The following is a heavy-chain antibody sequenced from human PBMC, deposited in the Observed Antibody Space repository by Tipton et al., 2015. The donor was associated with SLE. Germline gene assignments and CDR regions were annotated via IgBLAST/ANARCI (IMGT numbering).Heavy chain of an antibody. CDR1: GGSVSSRSYY. V-gene: IGHV4-39*07. J-gene: IGHJ5*02. CDR3: ARSVTPAAIGWFDP. D-gene: IGHD2-2*01. CDR2: IYRSGST. Sequence: TLSLTCTVSGGSVSSRSYYWGWMRQSPGKGLEWIGSIYRSGSTYYTPSLRSRVTISLDTSMNQFSLDLSSVTAADTAVYYCARSVTPAAIGWFDPWGQGTLVTVSS.